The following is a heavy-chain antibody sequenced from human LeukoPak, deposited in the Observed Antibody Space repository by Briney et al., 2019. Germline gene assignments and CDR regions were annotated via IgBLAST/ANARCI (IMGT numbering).Heavy chain of an antibody. CDR3: ARGVPVVVSDWYFDL. V-gene: IGHV3-48*04. CDR2: ISSSSSTM. J-gene: IGHJ2*01. D-gene: IGHD3-22*01. Sequence: GGSLRLSCAASGFNLRDYNMNWVRQAPGKGLEGVSYISSSSSTMYYADSVKGRFTISRDNARNSLYLQMNSLRAEDTAVYHCARGVPVVVSDWYFDLWGRGTLVTVSS. CDR1: GFNLRDYN.